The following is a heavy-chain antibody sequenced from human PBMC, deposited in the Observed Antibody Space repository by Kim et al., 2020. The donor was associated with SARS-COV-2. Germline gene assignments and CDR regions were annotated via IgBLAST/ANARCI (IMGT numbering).Heavy chain of an antibody. CDR1: GFTFSSYA. V-gene: IGHV3-23*01. D-gene: IGHD3-10*02. CDR3: AKGGLAGITGFGELLFDY. J-gene: IGHJ4*02. Sequence: GGSLRLSCAASGFTFSSYAMSWVRQAPGKGLEWVSAISGSGGSTYYADSVKGRFTISRDNSKNTLYLQMNSLRAEDTAVYYCAKGGLAGITGFGELLFDYWGQGTLVTVSS. CDR2: ISGSGGST.